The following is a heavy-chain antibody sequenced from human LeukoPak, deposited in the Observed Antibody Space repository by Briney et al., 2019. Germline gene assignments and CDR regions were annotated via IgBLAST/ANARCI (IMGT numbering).Heavy chain of an antibody. Sequence: SQTLSLTCAVSGGSLSSGGYSWSWVRQPPGTGLEWVGYIYHSGSTYYNPSLKSRVTISVDRSKHQFSLKLSSVTAADTAVYYCASYSSSSTFLDVWGQGTTVTVSS. J-gene: IGHJ6*02. CDR1: GGSLSSGGYS. CDR2: IYHSGST. V-gene: IGHV4-30-2*01. D-gene: IGHD6-6*01. CDR3: ASYSSSSTFLDV.